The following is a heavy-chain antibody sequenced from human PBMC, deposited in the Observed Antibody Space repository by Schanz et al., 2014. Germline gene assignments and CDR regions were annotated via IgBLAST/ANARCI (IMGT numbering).Heavy chain of an antibody. CDR1: GFTVSSNY. Sequence: EVQLVESGGGLVQPGGSLRLSCAASGFTVSSNYMSWVRQAPGKGLEWVSVIYSGGSTYYADSVKGRFTVSRDNSKNTLYLQMNSLRAEDTAVYYCSSSPSKYFDYWGQGTLVTVSS. CDR2: IYSGGST. D-gene: IGHD2-2*01. J-gene: IGHJ4*02. V-gene: IGHV3-66*01. CDR3: SSSPSKYFDY.